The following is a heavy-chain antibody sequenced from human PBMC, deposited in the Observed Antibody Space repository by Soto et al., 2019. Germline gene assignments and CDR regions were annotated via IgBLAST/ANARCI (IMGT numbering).Heavy chain of an antibody. CDR1: GFTFSSYS. J-gene: IGHJ5*02. CDR2: ISSSSSTI. D-gene: IGHD3-3*01. Sequence: EVQLVESGGGLVQPGGSLRLSCAASGFTFSSYSMSWVRQAPGKGLEWVSYISSSSSTIYYADSVKGRFTISRDNAKNSLYLQMNSLRAEDTAVYYCARGAGLAYYDFWSGSTPNNWFDPWGQGTLVTVSS. V-gene: IGHV3-48*01. CDR3: ARGAGLAYYDFWSGSTPNNWFDP.